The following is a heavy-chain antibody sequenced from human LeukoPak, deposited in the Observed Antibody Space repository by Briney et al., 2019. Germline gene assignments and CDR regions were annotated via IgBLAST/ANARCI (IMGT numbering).Heavy chain of an antibody. CDR1: GFTFSSYS. V-gene: IGHV3-21*04. J-gene: IGHJ4*02. Sequence: PGGSLRLSCAASGFTFSSYSMNWVRQAPGKGLEWVSSISSSSSYIYYADSVKGRFTISRDNSKNTLYLQMNSLRAEDTAVYYCAKKGITMTGPDYWGQGTLVTVSS. D-gene: IGHD3-22*01. CDR2: ISSSSSYI. CDR3: AKKGITMTGPDY.